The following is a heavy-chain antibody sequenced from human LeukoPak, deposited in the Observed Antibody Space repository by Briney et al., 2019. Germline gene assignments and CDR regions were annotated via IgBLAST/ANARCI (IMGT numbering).Heavy chain of an antibody. J-gene: IGHJ4*02. V-gene: IGHV4-59*08. CDR3: ARYYYDSSGLDY. CDR2: IYYSGST. D-gene: IGHD3-22*01. Sequence: SETLSLTCTVSGGSISSYYWSWIRQPPGKGLEWIGYIYYSGSTNYNPSLKSRVTISVDTSKNQFSLKLSSVTAADTAVYYCARYYYDSSGLDYWGQGTLVTVSS. CDR1: GGSISSYY.